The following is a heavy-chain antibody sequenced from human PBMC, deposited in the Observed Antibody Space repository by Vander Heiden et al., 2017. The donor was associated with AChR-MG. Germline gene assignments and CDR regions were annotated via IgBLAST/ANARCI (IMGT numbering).Heavy chain of an antibody. CDR1: GGSFSGYY. J-gene: IGHJ6*03. CDR3: ARGRRYFDWLSLPNRGTYYYYYMDV. CDR2: INHSGST. Sequence: QVQLQQWGAGLLKPSETLSLTCAVYGGSFSGYYWSWIRQPPGKGLEWIGEINHSGSTNYNPSLKSRVTISVDTSKNQFSLKLSSVTAADTAVYYCARGRRYFDWLSLPNRGTYYYYYMDVWGKGTTVTVPS. V-gene: IGHV4-34*01. D-gene: IGHD3-9*01.